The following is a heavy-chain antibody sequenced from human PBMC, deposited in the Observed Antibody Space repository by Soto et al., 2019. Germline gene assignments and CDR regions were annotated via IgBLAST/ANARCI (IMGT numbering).Heavy chain of an antibody. CDR2: IWYDGSNK. D-gene: IGHD2-15*01. CDR3: ASEGGPRYFSGGSCYSGY. J-gene: IGHJ4*02. Sequence: GGSLRLSCAASGFTFSSYGMHWVRQAPGKGLEWVAVIWYDGSNKYYADSVKGRFTISRDNSKNTLYLQMNSLRAEDTAVYYCASEGGPRYFSGGSCYSGYWGQGTLVTVSS. V-gene: IGHV3-33*01. CDR1: GFTFSSYG.